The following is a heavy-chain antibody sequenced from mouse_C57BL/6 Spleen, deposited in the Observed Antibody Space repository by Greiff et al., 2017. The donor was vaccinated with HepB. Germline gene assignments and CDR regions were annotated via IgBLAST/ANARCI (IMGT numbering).Heavy chain of an antibody. Sequence: EVQLQESGPELVKPGASVKIPCKASGYTFTDYNMDWVKQSHGKSLEWIGDINPNNGGTIYNQKFKGKATLTVDKSSSTAYMELRSLTSEDTAVYYCASRDSSGPSWFAYWGQGTLVTVSA. D-gene: IGHD3-2*02. J-gene: IGHJ3*01. CDR3: ASRDSSGPSWFAY. CDR1: GYTFTDYN. CDR2: INPNNGGT. V-gene: IGHV1-18*01.